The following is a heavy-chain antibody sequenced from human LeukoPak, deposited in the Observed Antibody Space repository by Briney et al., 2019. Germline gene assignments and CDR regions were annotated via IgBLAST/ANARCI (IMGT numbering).Heavy chain of an antibody. J-gene: IGHJ4*02. V-gene: IGHV4-31*03. Sequence: SETLSLTCTVSGGSISSGGYYWSWIRQHPGKGLEWIGYIYYSGGTYYNPSLKSRVTISVDTSKNQFSLKLSSVTAADTAVYYCARGRDGHNYYFDYWGQGTLVTVSS. CDR1: GGSISSGGYY. CDR2: IYYSGGT. D-gene: IGHD5-24*01. CDR3: ARGRDGHNYYFDY.